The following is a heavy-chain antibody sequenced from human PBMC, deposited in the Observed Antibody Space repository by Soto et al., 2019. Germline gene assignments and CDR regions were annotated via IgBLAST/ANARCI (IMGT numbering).Heavy chain of an antibody. CDR2: INPNSGDS. D-gene: IGHD3-16*02. CDR3: ARPLRHRRYFDY. J-gene: IGHJ4*02. CDR1: GYPITVYF. Sequence: VKVSCKASGYPITVYFIHWVRQAPGQGPEWMGWINPNSGDSKFAQKVQGRVTMTRDTSINTVYMELHSLRSDDTAIYYCARPLRHRRYFDYWGQGTLVTVSS. V-gene: IGHV1-2*02.